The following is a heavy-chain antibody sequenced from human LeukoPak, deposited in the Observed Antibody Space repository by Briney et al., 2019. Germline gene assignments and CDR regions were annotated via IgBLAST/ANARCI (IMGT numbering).Heavy chain of an antibody. V-gene: IGHV1-69*06. CDR1: GGTFSSYA. D-gene: IGHD1-1*01. Sequence: SVKVSCKASGGTFSSYAISWVRQAPGQGLEWMGGIIPIFGTANYAQKFQGRVTITADKSTSTAYMELRSLRSDDTAVYYCARAGNWIRDPLYNWFDPWGQGTLVTVSS. CDR3: ARAGNWIRDPLYNWFDP. J-gene: IGHJ5*02. CDR2: IIPIFGTA.